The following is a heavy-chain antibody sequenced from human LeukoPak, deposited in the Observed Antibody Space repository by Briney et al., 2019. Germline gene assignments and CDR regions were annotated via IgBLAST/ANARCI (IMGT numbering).Heavy chain of an antibody. J-gene: IGHJ4*02. CDR1: GFTFSSYA. V-gene: IGHV3-23*01. D-gene: IGHD6-19*01. CDR2: ISGSGGST. Sequence: PGESLRLSCAASGFTFSSYAMSWVRQAPGKGLEWASAISGSGGSTYYADSVKGRFTISRDNSKNTLYLQMNSLRAEDTAVYYCAKTISGWYYFDYWGQGTLVTVSS. CDR3: AKTISGWYYFDY.